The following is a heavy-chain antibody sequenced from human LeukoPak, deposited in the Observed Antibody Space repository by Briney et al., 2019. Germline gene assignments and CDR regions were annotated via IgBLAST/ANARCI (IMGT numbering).Heavy chain of an antibody. J-gene: IGHJ5*02. Sequence: SETLSLTCAVSGYSISSGYYWGWIRQPPGKGLEWIWSIYHSGSTSYNPSLKSRVTISVDTSKNQFSLTLSSVTAADTAVYYCARQLGSGWYNWFDPWGRGTLVTVSS. D-gene: IGHD6-19*01. V-gene: IGHV4-38-2*01. CDR1: GYSISSGYY. CDR3: ARQLGSGWYNWFDP. CDR2: IYHSGST.